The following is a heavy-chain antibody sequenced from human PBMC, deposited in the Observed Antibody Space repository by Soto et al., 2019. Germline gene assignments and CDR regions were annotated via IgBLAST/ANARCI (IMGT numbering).Heavy chain of an antibody. CDR3: ARRDRSGFSYWLDT. D-gene: IGHD3-22*01. CDR1: GGSISDGYY. CDR2: ISDSGST. Sequence: SETLSLTCTVSGGSISDGYYWSWIRQHPGKGLEWIGSISDSGSTSYNPSLKSRLTISVDTSKNQFSLNLRSVTAADTAVYYCARRDRSGFSYWLDTWGQGTLVTVSS. V-gene: IGHV4-31*03. J-gene: IGHJ5*02.